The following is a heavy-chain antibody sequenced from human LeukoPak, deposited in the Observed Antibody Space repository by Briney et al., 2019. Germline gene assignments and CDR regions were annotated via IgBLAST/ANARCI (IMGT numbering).Heavy chain of an antibody. CDR1: GGTFSNYA. Sequence: SVKVSCKASGGTFSNYAINWVRQAPGHGLEWMGRVVPIFGTTHYAQEFQGRFTITTDESTSTAYMMLSSLRSDDTAVYYCGMSSHGYYYYYMDVWGKGTTVLVSS. CDR2: VVPIFGTT. V-gene: IGHV1-69*05. J-gene: IGHJ6*03. CDR3: GMSSHGYYYYYMDV.